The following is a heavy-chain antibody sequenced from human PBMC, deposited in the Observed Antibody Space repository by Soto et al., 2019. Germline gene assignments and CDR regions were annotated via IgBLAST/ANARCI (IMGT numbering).Heavy chain of an antibody. V-gene: IGHV1-2*04. CDR1: GYTFTGYY. J-gene: IGHJ4*02. D-gene: IGHD6-19*01. Sequence: ASVKVSCKASGYTFTGYYMHWVRQAPGQGLEWMGWINPNSGGTNYAQKFQGWVTMTRDTSISTAYMELSRLRSDDTAVCYCARAGIAVASPPDYWGQGTLVTVSS. CDR2: INPNSGGT. CDR3: ARAGIAVASPPDY.